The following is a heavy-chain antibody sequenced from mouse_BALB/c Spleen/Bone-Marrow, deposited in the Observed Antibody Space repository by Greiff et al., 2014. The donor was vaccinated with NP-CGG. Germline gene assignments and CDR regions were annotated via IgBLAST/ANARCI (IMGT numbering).Heavy chain of an antibody. CDR2: IYPYNGGT. Sequence: EVKLVESGPELVKPGASVKISCKASGYTFTDYNMHWVKQGHGKSLEWIGYIYPYNGGTGYNQKFKSKATLTVDNSSSTAYMELRSLTSEDSAVYYCARRFITTAAWFAYWGQGTLVTVSA. J-gene: IGHJ3*01. CDR3: ARRFITTAAWFAY. CDR1: GYTFTDYN. D-gene: IGHD1-2*01. V-gene: IGHV1S29*02.